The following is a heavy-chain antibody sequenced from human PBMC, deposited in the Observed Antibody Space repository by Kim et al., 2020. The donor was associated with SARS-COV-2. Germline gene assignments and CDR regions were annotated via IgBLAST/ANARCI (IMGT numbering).Heavy chain of an antibody. Sequence: GGSLRLSCAASGFTFSSYAMHWVRQAPGKGLEWVAVISYDGSNKYYADSVKGRFTISRDNSKNTLYLQMNSLRAEDTAVYYCARGVTMVRGVIYAFDIWG. CDR2: ISYDGSNK. CDR3: ARGVTMVRGVIYAFDI. D-gene: IGHD3-10*01. CDR1: GFTFSSYA. V-gene: IGHV3-30-3*01. J-gene: IGHJ3*02.